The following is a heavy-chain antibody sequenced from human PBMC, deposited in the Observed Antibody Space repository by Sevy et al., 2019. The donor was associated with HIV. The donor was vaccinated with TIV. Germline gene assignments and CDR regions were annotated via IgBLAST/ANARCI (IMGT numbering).Heavy chain of an antibody. CDR3: ARDCSSTSCLWGMDV. V-gene: IGHV3-7*03. CDR2: IKVDGSEK. Sequence: GGSLRLSCAASGFTFSRYWMSWVRQAPGKGLEWVANIKVDGSEKYYVDSVKGRFTISRDNAKNSLYLQMNSLRAEDTAVYYRARDCSSTSCLWGMDVWGQGTTVTVSS. J-gene: IGHJ6*02. D-gene: IGHD2-2*01. CDR1: GFTFSRYW.